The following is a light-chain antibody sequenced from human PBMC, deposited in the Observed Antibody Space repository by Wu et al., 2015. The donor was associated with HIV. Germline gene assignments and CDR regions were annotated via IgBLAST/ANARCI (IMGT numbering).Light chain of an antibody. CDR2: GAS. CDR3: LQRHNWLS. V-gene: IGKV3D-20*02. J-gene: IGKJ4*01. CDR1: QSVSSSY. Sequence: ETVLTQSPGTLSLSPGDRATLSCRASQSVSSSYLAWYQQKPGQAPRLLIYGASSRATGIPDRFSASGSGTDFTLTISRLEPEDFAVYYCLQRHNWLSFGGGTRVEIK.